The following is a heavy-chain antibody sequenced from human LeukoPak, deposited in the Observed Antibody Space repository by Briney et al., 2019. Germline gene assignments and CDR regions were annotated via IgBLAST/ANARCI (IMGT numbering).Heavy chain of an antibody. J-gene: IGHJ6*03. V-gene: IGHV4-4*07. CDR1: VGSISSYF. CDR2: IYTSGST. CDR3: ARDPIDTAMGYYYYYMDV. D-gene: IGHD5-18*01. Sequence: PSETLFLTFTVSVGSISSYFWSWIRQPAGKGLEWIGRIYTSGSTNYNPSLKSRVTMSVDTSKNQFSLKLSSVTAADTAVYYCARDPIDTAMGYYYYYMDVWGKGTTVTVSS.